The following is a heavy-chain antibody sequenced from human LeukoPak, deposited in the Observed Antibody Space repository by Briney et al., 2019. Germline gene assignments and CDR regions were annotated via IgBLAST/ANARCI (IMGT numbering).Heavy chain of an antibody. V-gene: IGHV3-23*01. CDR1: GFTFSSYA. J-gene: IGHJ4*02. Sequence: PGGSLRLSCAASGFTFSSYAMSWVRQAPGKGLEWVSAISGSGGSTYYADSVKGWFTISRDNSKNTLYPQMNSLRVEDTAVYYCAKDPGYSSGWYTGFGDYWGQGALVTVSS. D-gene: IGHD6-19*01. CDR2: ISGSGGST. CDR3: AKDPGYSSGWYTGFGDY.